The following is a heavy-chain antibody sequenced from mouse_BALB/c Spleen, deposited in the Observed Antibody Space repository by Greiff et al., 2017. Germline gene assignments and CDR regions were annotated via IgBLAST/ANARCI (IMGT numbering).Heavy chain of an antibody. D-gene: IGHD2-14*01. J-gene: IGHJ3*01. V-gene: IGHV1-14*01. CDR2: INPYNDGT. CDR3: AGDYYRYGAWFAY. Sequence: VQLQQSGPELVKPGASVKMSCKASGYTFTSYVMHWVKQKPGQGLEWIGYINPYNDGTKYNEKFKGKATLTSDKSSSTAYMELSSLTSEDSAVYYCAGDYYRYGAWFAYWGQGTLVTVSA. CDR1: GYTFTSYV.